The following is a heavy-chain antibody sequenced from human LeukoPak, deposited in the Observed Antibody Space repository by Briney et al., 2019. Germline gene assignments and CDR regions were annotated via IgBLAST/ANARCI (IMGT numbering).Heavy chain of an antibody. CDR3: ARAVQLERQRIYYYYYGMDV. CDR1: GFTFSDYY. D-gene: IGHD1-1*01. CDR2: ISSSSSYT. J-gene: IGHJ6*04. V-gene: IGHV3-11*06. Sequence: GGSLRLSCAASGFTFSDYYMSWIRRAPGKGLEWVSYISSSSSYTNYADSVKGRFTISRDNAKNSLYLQMSSLRAEDTAVYYCARAVQLERQRIYYYYYGMDVWGKGTTVTVSS.